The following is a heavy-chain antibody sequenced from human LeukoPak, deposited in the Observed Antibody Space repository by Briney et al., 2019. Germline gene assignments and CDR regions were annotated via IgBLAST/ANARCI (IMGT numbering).Heavy chain of an antibody. J-gene: IGHJ4*02. D-gene: IGHD3-9*01. CDR3: AKCPVYYDIKRGYYLDY. V-gene: IGHV3-23*01. CDR2: ISGSDGST. Sequence: GGSLRLSCAASGFTFSTYAMSWVRQAPGKGLEWVSAISGSDGSTYYADSVKGRFTISRDNSKNTLYLLMNSLRAEDTAVYYCAKCPVYYDIKRGYYLDYWGQGTLVTVSS. CDR1: GFTFSTYA.